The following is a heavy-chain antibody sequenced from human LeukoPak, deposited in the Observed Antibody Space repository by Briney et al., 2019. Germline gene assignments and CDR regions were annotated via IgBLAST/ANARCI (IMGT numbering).Heavy chain of an antibody. J-gene: IGHJ6*02. D-gene: IGHD5-18*01. V-gene: IGHV3-23*01. CDR2: ISGSGGST. CDR1: GFTFSSYA. Sequence: GGSLRLSCAASGFTFSSYAMSWVRQAPGKELEWVSAISGSGGSTYYADSVKGRFTIYRDNSKNTLYLRMNSLRADDTAVYYCAKGYSYDHHYYYGMDVWGQGTTVTVSS. CDR3: AKGYSYDHHYYYGMDV.